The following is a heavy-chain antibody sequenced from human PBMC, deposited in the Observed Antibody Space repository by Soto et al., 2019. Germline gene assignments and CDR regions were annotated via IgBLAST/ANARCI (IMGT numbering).Heavy chain of an antibody. CDR3: ARDRAISGCYPKRAIFDL. CDR2: VSSDGSNQ. CDR1: GFTFSSYA. V-gene: IGHV3-30-3*01. Sequence: GGSLILSCVTSGFTFSSYALHWVRQAPGKGLDWVAVVSSDGSNQYYTDSVKGRFTISRDFSKKTLFLQMTALRHEDTAVYYSARDRAISGCYPKRAIFDLWGQGDTVVVYS. D-gene: IGHD1-26*01. J-gene: IGHJ4*02.